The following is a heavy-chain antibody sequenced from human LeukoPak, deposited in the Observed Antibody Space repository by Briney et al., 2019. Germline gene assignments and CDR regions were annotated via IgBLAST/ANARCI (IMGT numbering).Heavy chain of an antibody. V-gene: IGHV4-59*01. J-gene: IGHJ4*02. D-gene: IGHD1-14*01. CDR2: IYYSGST. CDR3: ASLGEPHSFDY. Sequence: SETLSLTCTVSGGSISSYYWSWIRQPPGKGLEWIGYIYYSGSTNYNPSLKSRVTISVDTSKNQFSLKLSSVTAADTAVYYSASLGEPHSFDYWGQGTLVTVSS. CDR1: GGSISSYY.